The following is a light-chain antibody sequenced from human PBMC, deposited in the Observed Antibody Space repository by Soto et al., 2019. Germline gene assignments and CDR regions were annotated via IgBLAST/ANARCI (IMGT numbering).Light chain of an antibody. J-gene: IGKJ4*01. CDR2: DAS. CDR3: QQRSSSWLT. Sequence: EIVLTQSPATLSLSPGERATLSCRASESVSNYLAWYQQKPGQAPRLLIYDASNRATGIPTRFSGSGSGTDFTLPISSLEPEEFAVYFCQQRSSSWLTFGGGTRVEIK. CDR1: ESVSNY. V-gene: IGKV3-11*01.